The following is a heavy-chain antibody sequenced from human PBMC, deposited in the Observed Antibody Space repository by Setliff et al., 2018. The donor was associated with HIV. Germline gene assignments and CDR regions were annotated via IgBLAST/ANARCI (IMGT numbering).Heavy chain of an antibody. CDR1: GGSISSSSYY. D-gene: IGHD3-22*01. V-gene: IGHV4-39*01. Sequence: SETLSLTCTVSGGSISSSSYYWGWIRQPPGKGLEWIGSIYYSGSTYYNPSLKSRVTISVDTSKSQFSLKLSSVTAADTAVYYCARGLSFYDPGGFDYWGQGTLVTVSS. CDR3: ARGLSFYDPGGFDY. J-gene: IGHJ4*02. CDR2: IYYSGST.